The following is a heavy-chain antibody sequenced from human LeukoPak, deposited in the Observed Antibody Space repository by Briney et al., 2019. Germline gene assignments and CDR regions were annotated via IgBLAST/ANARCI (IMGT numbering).Heavy chain of an antibody. CDR1: GFTFSDSG. D-gene: IGHD4-17*01. J-gene: IGHJ4*02. V-gene: IGHV3-73*01. Sequence: GGSLRLSCAASGFTFSDSGIHWVRQASGKGLEWVGRTRSRSQKYATAYTASVQGRFTIRRDDSKNTAYLQMNSLKAEEAAVYYCTRLGEEGAMVTTSFDYWGQGTLVTVSS. CDR2: TRSRSQKYAT. CDR3: TRLGEEGAMVTTSFDY.